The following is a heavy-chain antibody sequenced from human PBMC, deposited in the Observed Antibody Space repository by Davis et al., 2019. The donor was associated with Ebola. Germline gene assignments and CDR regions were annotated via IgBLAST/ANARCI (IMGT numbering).Heavy chain of an antibody. D-gene: IGHD4-23*01. J-gene: IGHJ4*02. CDR2: IYYSGST. V-gene: IGHV4-59*08. Sequence: SETLSLTCTVSGGSTSSYYWRWIPQPPGKGLEWIGYIYYSGSTNYNPSLKSRVTISEDTSKNQFSLKLSSVTAADTAVYYCARFDYGGNSCFDYWGQGTLVTVSS. CDR1: GGSTSSYY. CDR3: ARFDYGGNSCFDY.